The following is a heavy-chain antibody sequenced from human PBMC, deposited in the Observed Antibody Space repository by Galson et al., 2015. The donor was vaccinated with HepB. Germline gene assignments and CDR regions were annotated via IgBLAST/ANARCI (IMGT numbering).Heavy chain of an antibody. CDR1: GFTFSGHS. D-gene: IGHD3-22*01. J-gene: IGHJ4*02. Sequence: SLRLSCAASGFTFSGHSMNWVRQAPGKGLEWVSYISSSSSTIYYADSVKGRFTISRDNAKNSLYLQMNGLRDEDTAVYYCGTGVRKVYDSSGSFDYWGQGTLVTVSS. CDR2: ISSSSSTI. CDR3: GTGVRKVYDSSGSFDY. V-gene: IGHV3-48*02.